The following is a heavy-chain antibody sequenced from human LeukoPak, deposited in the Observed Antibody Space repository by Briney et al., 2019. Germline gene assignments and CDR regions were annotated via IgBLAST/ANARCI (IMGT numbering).Heavy chain of an antibody. V-gene: IGHV3-23*01. CDR1: GFSFSTYA. CDR3: AKRNTMVRGGPCFDY. Sequence: GGSLRLSCAASGFSFSTYAMSWVRQAPGKGLEWVSIIFGNGDTTYYADSVKGRFTVSRDNSKDTLYLQMNDLRPDDTAIYYCAKRNTMVRGGPCFDYWGQGLLVTVSS. CDR2: IFGNGDTT. J-gene: IGHJ4*02. D-gene: IGHD3-10*01.